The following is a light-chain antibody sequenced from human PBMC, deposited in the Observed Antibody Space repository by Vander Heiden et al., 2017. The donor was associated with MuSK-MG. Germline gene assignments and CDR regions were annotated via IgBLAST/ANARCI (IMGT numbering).Light chain of an antibody. V-gene: IGKV1-39*01. CDR3: QHTNT. Sequence: DIQMTQSPSSLSASVGDRVTITCRASQSISSYLNWYQQKPGKAPKLLIYAASSLQSGVPSRFSGSGSGTDFTLTISSLQPEDFATYYCQHTNTFGQGTKVEIK. CDR2: AAS. J-gene: IGKJ1*01. CDR1: QSISSY.